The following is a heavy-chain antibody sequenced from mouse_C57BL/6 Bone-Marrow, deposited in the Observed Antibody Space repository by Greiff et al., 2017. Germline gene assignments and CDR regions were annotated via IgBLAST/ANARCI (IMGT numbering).Heavy chain of an antibody. CDR2: IDPSDSET. D-gene: IGHD1-1*01. J-gene: IGHJ1*03. V-gene: IGHV1-52*01. Sequence: QVQLQQPGAELVRPGSSVKLSCKASGYTFTSYWMHWVKQRPIQGLEWIGNIDPSDSETHYNQKFKDKATLTVDKSSSTAYMQLSSLTSEDSAVYYCASVITTVVAHWYCDVGGTGTTVTVSS. CDR3: ASVITTVVAHWYCDV. CDR1: GYTFTSYW.